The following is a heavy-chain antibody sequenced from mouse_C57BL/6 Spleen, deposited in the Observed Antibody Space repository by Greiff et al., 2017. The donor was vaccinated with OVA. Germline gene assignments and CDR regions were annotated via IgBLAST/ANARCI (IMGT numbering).Heavy chain of an antibody. Sequence: VQLQQSGAELVRPGTSVKVSCKASGYAFTNYLIEWVKQRPGQGLEWIGVINPGSGGTNYNEKFKGKATLTADKSSSTAYMQLSSLTSEDSAVYFCARTDSSGYGDYWGQGTTLTVSS. D-gene: IGHD3-2*02. CDR1: GYAFTNYL. CDR2: INPGSGGT. V-gene: IGHV1-54*01. CDR3: ARTDSSGYGDY. J-gene: IGHJ2*01.